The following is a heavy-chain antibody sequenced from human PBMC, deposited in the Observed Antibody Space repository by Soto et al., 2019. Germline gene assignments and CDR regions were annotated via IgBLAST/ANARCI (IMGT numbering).Heavy chain of an antibody. V-gene: IGHV1-3*01. D-gene: IGHD6-25*01. CDR1: GYIFTRYP. J-gene: IGHJ6*02. Sequence: QVQFVQSGAEVKKPGASVKLSCKASGYIFTRYPMNWVRQAPGQRLEWMGWISAANGNTVYSENFQGRITITRDTSASTVYMEMKSLRSADSAVYFCVRDRVGRSGYPSNGMDVWGQGTTVIVSS. CDR2: ISAANGNT. CDR3: VRDRVGRSGYPSNGMDV.